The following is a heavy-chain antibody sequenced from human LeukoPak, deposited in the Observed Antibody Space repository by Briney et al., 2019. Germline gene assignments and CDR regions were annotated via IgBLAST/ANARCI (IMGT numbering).Heavy chain of an antibody. D-gene: IGHD3-9*01. CDR2: MNPNSGNT. V-gene: IGHV1-8*01. J-gene: IGHJ6*03. CDR3: ARAVDLYYCYYMDV. Sequence: ASVKVSCKASGYTFTSYDTNWVRQATGQGLEWMGWMNPNSGNTGYAQKFQGRVTMTRNTSISTAYMELSSLRSEGTAVYYCARAVDLYYCYYMDVWGKGTTVTVSS. CDR1: GYTFTSYD.